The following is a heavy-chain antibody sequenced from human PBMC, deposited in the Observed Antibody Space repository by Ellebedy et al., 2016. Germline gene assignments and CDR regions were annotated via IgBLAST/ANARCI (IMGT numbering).Heavy chain of an antibody. Sequence: ASVKVSXXASGYTFTSYYMHWVRQAPGQGLEWMGIINPSGGSTSYAQKFQGRVTMTRDTSTSTVYMELRSLRSDDTAVYYCARSISSWYGGAVYGMDVWGQGTTVTVSS. CDR2: INPSGGST. V-gene: IGHV1-46*01. J-gene: IGHJ6*02. CDR3: ARSISSWYGGAVYGMDV. CDR1: GYTFTSYY. D-gene: IGHD6-13*01.